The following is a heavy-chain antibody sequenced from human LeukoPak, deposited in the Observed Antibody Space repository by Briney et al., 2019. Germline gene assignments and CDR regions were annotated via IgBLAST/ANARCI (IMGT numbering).Heavy chain of an antibody. CDR1: GGSISSGSYY. J-gene: IGHJ4*02. Sequence: SQTLSLTCTVSGGSISSGSYYWSWIRQPAGKGLEWIGRIYTSGSTNYNPSLKSRVTISVDTSKNQFSLKLSSVTAADTAVYYCARGDQFDYWGQGTLVTVSS. CDR2: IYTSGST. CDR3: ARGDQFDY. V-gene: IGHV4-61*02.